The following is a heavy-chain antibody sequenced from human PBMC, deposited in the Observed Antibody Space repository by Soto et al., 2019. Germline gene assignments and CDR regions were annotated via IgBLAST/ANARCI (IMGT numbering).Heavy chain of an antibody. V-gene: IGHV3-43*01. CDR3: ALNSIAAAGNYFDY. Sequence: EVQLVESGGVVVQPGGSLRLSCAASGFTFDDYTMHWVRQAPGKGLEWVSLISWDGGSTYYADSVKGRFTISRDNSKNSLYLQMNSLSTEDTALYYCALNSIAAAGNYFDYWGQGTLVTVSS. CDR1: GFTFDDYT. J-gene: IGHJ4*02. CDR2: ISWDGGST. D-gene: IGHD6-13*01.